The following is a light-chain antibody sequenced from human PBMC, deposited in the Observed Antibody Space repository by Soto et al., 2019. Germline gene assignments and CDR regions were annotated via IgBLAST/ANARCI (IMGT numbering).Light chain of an antibody. CDR1: GGSIANNY. Sequence: NFMLTQPHSVSESPGKTVTISCTRSGGSIANNYVQWYQQRPGSAPTAVIHEDDQRPSGVPDRFSGSIDRSSNSASLTISGLKTEDEADYYCQSYDSTNQGVFGGGTKVTVL. J-gene: IGLJ2*01. CDR3: QSYDSTNQGV. CDR2: EDD. V-gene: IGLV6-57*03.